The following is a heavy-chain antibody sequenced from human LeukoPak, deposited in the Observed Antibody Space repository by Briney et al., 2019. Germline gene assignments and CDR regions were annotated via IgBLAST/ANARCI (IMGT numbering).Heavy chain of an antibody. CDR1: GYTFTNYW. Sequence: GESLKISCEGSGYTFTNYWIGWVRQMPGKGLEWMGIIYPGDSDTRYSPSFQGQVTISADKSISTAYLQWSSLKASDTAMYYCVRHYCRGGSCDSSSPYYWGQGTLVTVSS. CDR3: VRHYCRGGSCDSSSPYY. V-gene: IGHV5-51*01. D-gene: IGHD2-15*01. J-gene: IGHJ4*02. CDR2: IYPGDSDT.